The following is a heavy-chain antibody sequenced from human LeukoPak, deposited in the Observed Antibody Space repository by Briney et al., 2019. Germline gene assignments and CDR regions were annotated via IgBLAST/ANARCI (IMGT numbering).Heavy chain of an antibody. CDR1: GFTFSSYA. V-gene: IGHV3-30-3*01. Sequence: PGGSLRLSFAASGFTFSSYAMHWVRQAPGKGLEWVAVISYDGSNKYYADSGKGRFTISRDNSKNTLYLQMNSLRAEDTAVYYCAKDRAYWGLVGDAFDIWGQGTMVTVSS. J-gene: IGHJ3*02. CDR3: AKDRAYWGLVGDAFDI. CDR2: ISYDGSNK. D-gene: IGHD7-27*01.